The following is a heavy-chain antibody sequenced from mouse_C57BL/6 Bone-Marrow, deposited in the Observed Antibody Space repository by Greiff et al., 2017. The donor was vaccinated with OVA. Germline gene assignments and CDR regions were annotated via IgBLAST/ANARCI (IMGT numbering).Heavy chain of an antibody. D-gene: IGHD2-2*01. CDR1: GYTFTNYW. CDR3: ARRGGLRRGYFDV. CDR2: IYPGGGYT. V-gene: IGHV1-63*01. J-gene: IGHJ1*03. Sequence: QVQLKQSGAELVRPGTSVKMSCKASGYTFTNYWIGWAKQRPGHGLEWIGDIYPGGGYTNYNEKFKGKATLTAAKSSSTAYMQFSSLTSEDSAIYYCARRGGLRRGYFDVWGTGTTVTVSS.